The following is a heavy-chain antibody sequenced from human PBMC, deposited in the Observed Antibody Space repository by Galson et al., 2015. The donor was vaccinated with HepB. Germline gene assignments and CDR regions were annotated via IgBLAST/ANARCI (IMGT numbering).Heavy chain of an antibody. J-gene: IGHJ4*02. Sequence: SLRLSCAASGFTLSSYWMHWVRQAPGKGLVWISRINSDGTSTSYAGSVKGRFTISRDNAKNTLYLQMNSLRAEDTAVYYCAREFGSGWYREDYWGQGTLVTVSS. D-gene: IGHD6-19*01. V-gene: IGHV3-74*01. CDR2: INSDGTST. CDR1: GFTLSSYW. CDR3: AREFGSGWYREDY.